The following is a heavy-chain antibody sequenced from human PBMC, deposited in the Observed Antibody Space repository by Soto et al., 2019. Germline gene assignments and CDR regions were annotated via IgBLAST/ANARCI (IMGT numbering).Heavy chain of an antibody. J-gene: IGHJ6*01. CDR1: GFTFSDYY. D-gene: IGHD3-22*01. CDR3: ARDYSDSSGFFGDYYGMDA. CDR2: ISSSGNSI. V-gene: IGHV3-11*01. Sequence: PGGSLRLSCAASGFTFSDYYMIWIRQAPGKGLEWVSYISSSGNSIYYADSVKGRFTISRDSAKNSLYLQMNSLRAEDTAVYYCARDYSDSSGFFGDYYGMDAWGQGTTVTVSS.